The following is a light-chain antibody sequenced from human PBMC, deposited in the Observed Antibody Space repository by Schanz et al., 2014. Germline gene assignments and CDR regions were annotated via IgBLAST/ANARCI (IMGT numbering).Light chain of an antibody. J-gene: IGKJ5*01. CDR1: QIVSTAY. CDR2: GAS. V-gene: IGKV3-20*01. Sequence: EIVLTQSPGTLSLSPGERATLSCRASQIVSTAYLAWYQQKPGQAPRLVIYGASSRATGIPDRFTGSGSGTDFTLTISRLEPEDFAVYYCQQYDTSPITFGQGTRLEIK. CDR3: QQYDTSPIT.